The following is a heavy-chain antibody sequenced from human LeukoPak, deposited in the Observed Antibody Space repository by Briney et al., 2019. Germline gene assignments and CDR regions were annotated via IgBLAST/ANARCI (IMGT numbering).Heavy chain of an antibody. CDR3: ARDLVYDYVWGKRAFDI. CDR2: IYYSWST. Sequence: SETLSLTCTVSGGSISSYYWSWIRQPPGKGLEWIGYIYYSWSTNYNPSLKSRVTISVDTSKNQFSLKLSSVTAADTAVYYCARDLVYDYVWGKRAFDIWGQGTMVTVSS. CDR1: GGSISSYY. D-gene: IGHD3-16*01. V-gene: IGHV4-59*01. J-gene: IGHJ3*02.